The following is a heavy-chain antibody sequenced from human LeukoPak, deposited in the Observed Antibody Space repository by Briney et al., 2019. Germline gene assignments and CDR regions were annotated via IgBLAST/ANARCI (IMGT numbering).Heavy chain of an antibody. D-gene: IGHD3-10*02. CDR2: IRSSGSTT. CDR1: VFTFSSYE. J-gene: IGHJ6*04. V-gene: IGHV3-48*03. CDR3: AELGITMIGGV. Sequence: PGGSLRLSCAASVFTFSSYEMNWVRQAPGKGLEWVSYIRSSGSTTYYADSVKGRFTISRDNAKNSLYLQMNSLRAEDTAVYYCAELGITMIGGVWGKGTTVTISS.